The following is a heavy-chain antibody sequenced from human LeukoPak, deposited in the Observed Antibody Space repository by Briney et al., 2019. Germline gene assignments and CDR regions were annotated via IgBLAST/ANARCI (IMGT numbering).Heavy chain of an antibody. J-gene: IGHJ5*02. D-gene: IGHD3-9*01. Sequence: VGSLRLSCAASGFTFSSYAMSWVRQAPGKGLEWVSAISGSGGSTYYTDSVKGRFTISRDNSKNTRYLQMNSLRADDTAVYYCAKERPDPDKPFDPWGQGTLVTVSP. CDR3: AKERPDPDKPFDP. CDR1: GFTFSSYA. CDR2: ISGSGGST. V-gene: IGHV3-23*01.